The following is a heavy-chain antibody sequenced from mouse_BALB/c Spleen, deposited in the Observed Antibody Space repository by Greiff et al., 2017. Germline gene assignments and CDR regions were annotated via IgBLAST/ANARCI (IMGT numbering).Heavy chain of an antibody. CDR1: GFTFNTYA. D-gene: IGHD2-4*01. Sequence: EVKLMESGGGLVQPKGSLKLSCAASGFTFNTYAMNWVRQAPGKGLEWVARIRSKSNNYATYYADSVKDRFTISRDDSQSMLYLQMNNLKTEDTAMYYCVRDDYDLFAYWGQGTLVTVSA. CDR3: VRDDYDLFAY. CDR2: IRSKSNNYAT. J-gene: IGHJ3*01. V-gene: IGHV10-1*02.